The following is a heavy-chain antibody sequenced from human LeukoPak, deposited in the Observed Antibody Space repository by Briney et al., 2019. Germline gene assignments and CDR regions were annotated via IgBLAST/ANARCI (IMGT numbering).Heavy chain of an antibody. J-gene: IGHJ5*02. Sequence: SETLSLTCAVYGGSFSGYYWSWIRQPPGKGLEWIGEINHSGSTNYNPSLKSRVTISVDTSKYQFSLKLSSVTAADTAVYYCARGKRIVVVPAANRWFDPWGQGTLVTVSS. V-gene: IGHV4-34*01. D-gene: IGHD2-2*01. CDR3: ARGKRIVVVPAANRWFDP. CDR2: INHSGST. CDR1: GGSFSGYY.